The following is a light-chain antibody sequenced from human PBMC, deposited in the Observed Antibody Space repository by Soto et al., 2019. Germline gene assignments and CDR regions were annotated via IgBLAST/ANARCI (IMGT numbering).Light chain of an antibody. J-gene: IGLJ1*01. CDR2: EVS. V-gene: IGLV2-23*02. CDR1: SSDVGSYNL. Sequence: QLVLTQPASVSGSPGQSITISCTGTSSDVGSYNLVSWYQQHPGKAPKLMIYEVSKRPSGVSNRFSGSKSGNTASLTISGLQAEDEADYYCCSYAGSSTVDVFGTGTKVTVL. CDR3: CSYAGSSTVDV.